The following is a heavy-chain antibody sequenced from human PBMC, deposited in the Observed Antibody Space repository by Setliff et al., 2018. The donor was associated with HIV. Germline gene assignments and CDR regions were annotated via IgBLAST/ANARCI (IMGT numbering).Heavy chain of an antibody. Sequence: GASVKVSCKASGYTSTSYDINWVRQATGQGLEWMGWMNPNSGNRGYAQKFQGRVTISRNTSISTAYMELSSLRSEDTAVYYCARGERSIAVAGRPFDYWGQGTLVTVSS. CDR3: ARGERSIAVAGRPFDY. J-gene: IGHJ4*02. CDR2: MNPNSGNR. D-gene: IGHD6-19*01. V-gene: IGHV1-8*03. CDR1: GYTSTSYD.